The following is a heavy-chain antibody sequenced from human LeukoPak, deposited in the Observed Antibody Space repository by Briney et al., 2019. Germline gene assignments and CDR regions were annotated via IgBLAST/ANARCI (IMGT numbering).Heavy chain of an antibody. V-gene: IGHV3-30*05. Sequence: GGSLRLSCVASGFSFSNHGMHWVRQAPGKGLEWVAVISYDGSNEYYADSVKGRFTISRDNSKNTLYLQMNSLRAEDTAVYFCARECPIGSGTLYYYYYMDVWGKGTTVIVSS. J-gene: IGHJ6*03. CDR1: GFSFSNHG. CDR3: ARECPIGSGTLYYYYYMDV. CDR2: ISYDGSNE. D-gene: IGHD3-10*01.